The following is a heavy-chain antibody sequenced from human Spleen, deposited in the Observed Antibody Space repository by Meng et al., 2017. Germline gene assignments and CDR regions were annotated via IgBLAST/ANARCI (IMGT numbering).Heavy chain of an antibody. CDR1: GGTFSSYA. CDR2: IIPIFGTA. J-gene: IGHJ5*02. Sequence: SVKVSCKASGGTFSSYAISWVRQAPGQGLEWMGGIIPIFGTANYAQKFQGRVTITTDESTSTAYMELSSLRSEDTAVYYCARDVSPYSSSSWFDPWGQGTLVTVSS. CDR3: ARDVSPYSSSSWFDP. D-gene: IGHD6-6*01. V-gene: IGHV1-69*05.